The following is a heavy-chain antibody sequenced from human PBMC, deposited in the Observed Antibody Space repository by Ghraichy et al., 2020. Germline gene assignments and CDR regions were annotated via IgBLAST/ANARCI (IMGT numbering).Heavy chain of an antibody. V-gene: IGHV4-38-2*02. D-gene: IGHD3-22*01. J-gene: IGHJ3*02. CDR3: ARCYYDSRGYYYDAFDI. CDR2: IHHSGST. CDR1: GYSISSGYY. Sequence: SETLSLTCTVSGYSISSGYYWGWIRQPPGKGLEWIGSIHHSGSTYYNPSLKSRVTISVDTSKNQFSLNLSSVTAADTAVYYCARCYYDSRGYYYDAFDIWGQGTMVTVSS.